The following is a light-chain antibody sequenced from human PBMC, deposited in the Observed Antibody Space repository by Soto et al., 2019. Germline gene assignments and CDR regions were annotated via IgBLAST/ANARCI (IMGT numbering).Light chain of an antibody. CDR3: HQYDHSRGFRRGIT. J-gene: IGKJ5*01. V-gene: IGKV1-5*01. CDR1: QNVTTS. Sequence: DIQLTQAPSTLSASVGDSVTITCRAGQNVTTSMPWYQHKPGRAPKLLIFDVSNLESGVPSRFSGGGSGTDFTLTISSLHCDDFARYYCHQYDHSRGFRRGIT. CDR2: DVS.